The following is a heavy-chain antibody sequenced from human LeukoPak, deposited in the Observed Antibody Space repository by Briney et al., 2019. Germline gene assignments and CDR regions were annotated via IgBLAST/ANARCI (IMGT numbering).Heavy chain of an antibody. V-gene: IGHV1-69*13. D-gene: IGHD3-22*01. Sequence: ASVKVSCKASGGTFSSYAISWVRQAPGQGLEWMGGIIPIFGTANYAQKFQGRVTITADESTSTAYMELSSLRSEDTAVYYCARSHRITMIVVGQTNAFDIWGQGTMVTVSS. J-gene: IGHJ3*02. CDR2: IIPIFGTA. CDR3: ARSHRITMIVVGQTNAFDI. CDR1: GGTFSSYA.